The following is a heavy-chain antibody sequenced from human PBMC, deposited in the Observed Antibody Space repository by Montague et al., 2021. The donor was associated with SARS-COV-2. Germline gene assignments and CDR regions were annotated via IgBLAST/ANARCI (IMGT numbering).Heavy chain of an antibody. D-gene: IGHD6-19*01. J-gene: IGHJ4*02. CDR2: IYYTGST. V-gene: IGHV4-39*01. CDR1: GGSVTSRTYY. CDR3: ATQEDPSGWIPGPFDF. Sequence: SETLSLTCSVSGGSVTSRTYYWGWIRQPPGKGLEWIGSIYYTGSTYYNPSLKSRVTISIDTSKNHFPLRLTSVTAADTAVYYCATQEDPSGWIPGPFDFWGRGTLLSVSS.